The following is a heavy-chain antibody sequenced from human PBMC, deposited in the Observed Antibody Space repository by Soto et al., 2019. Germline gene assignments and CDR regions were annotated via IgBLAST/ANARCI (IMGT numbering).Heavy chain of an antibody. CDR2: IYYSGST. J-gene: IGHJ4*02. Sequence: SETLSLTCTVSGGSISSYYWSWIRQPPGKGLEWIGYIYYSGSTNYNPSLKSRVTISVDTSKNQFSLKLSSVTAADTAVYYCARLLDGYSSGWYLRYFDYWGQGTLVTVSS. V-gene: IGHV4-59*12. CDR3: ARLLDGYSSGWYLRYFDY. CDR1: GGSISSYY. D-gene: IGHD6-19*01.